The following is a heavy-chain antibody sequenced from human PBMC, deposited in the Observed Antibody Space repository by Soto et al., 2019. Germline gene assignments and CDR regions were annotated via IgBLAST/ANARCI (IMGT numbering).Heavy chain of an antibody. Sequence: GGSLRLSCAASGFTFSSYAMSWVRQAPGKGLEWVSAISGSGGSTYYADSVKGRFTISRDNSKNTLYLQMNSLRAEDTAVYYCAKDRWGRVRGPTFDPWGQGTLVTVSS. CDR2: ISGSGGST. D-gene: IGHD3-10*01. CDR3: AKDRWGRVRGPTFDP. V-gene: IGHV3-23*01. CDR1: GFTFSSYA. J-gene: IGHJ5*02.